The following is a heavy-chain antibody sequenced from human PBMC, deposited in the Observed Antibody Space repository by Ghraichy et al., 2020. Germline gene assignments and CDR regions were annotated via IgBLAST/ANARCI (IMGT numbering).Heavy chain of an antibody. Sequence: SETLSLTCTVSGGSISSYYWSWIRQPPGKGLEWIGYIYYSGSTNYNPSLKSRVTISVDTSKNQFSLKLSSVTAADTAVYYCARGGRQQLWGKWGQGTLVTVSS. V-gene: IGHV4-59*08. CDR2: IYYSGST. CDR3: ARGGRQQLWGK. CDR1: GGSISSYY. D-gene: IGHD6-13*01. J-gene: IGHJ4*02.